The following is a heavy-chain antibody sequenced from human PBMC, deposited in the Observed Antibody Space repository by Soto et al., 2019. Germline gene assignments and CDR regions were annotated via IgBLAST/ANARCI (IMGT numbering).Heavy chain of an antibody. CDR3: ARGIATTEMDV. J-gene: IGHJ6*02. CDR2: IYYSGST. Sequence: VRQSPGKGLEWIGEIYYSGSTYYNPSLKSRVTISVDTSKNQFSLKLSSVTAADTAVYYCARGIATTEMDVWGQGTTVTVSS. V-gene: IGHV4-4*02. D-gene: IGHD6-13*01.